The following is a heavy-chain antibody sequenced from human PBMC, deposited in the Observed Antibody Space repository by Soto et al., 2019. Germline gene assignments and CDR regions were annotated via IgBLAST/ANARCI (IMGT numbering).Heavy chain of an antibody. J-gene: IGHJ4*02. V-gene: IGHV3-9*01. CDR2: ISWNSGSI. CDR1: GFTFDDYA. CDR3: AKDIRFDFWSGYYTYFDY. D-gene: IGHD3-3*01. Sequence: SLRLSCAASGFTFDDYAVHWVRQAPGKGLEWVSGISWNSGSIGYADSVKGRFTISRDNAKNSLYLQMNSLRAEDTALYYRAKDIRFDFWSGYYTYFDYWGQGTLVTVSS.